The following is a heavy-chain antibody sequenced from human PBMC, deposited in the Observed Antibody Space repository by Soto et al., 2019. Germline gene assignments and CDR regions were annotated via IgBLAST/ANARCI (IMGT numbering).Heavy chain of an antibody. CDR2: INHYGTT. D-gene: IGHD6-6*01. CDR3: ARAGDSSSSYSDF. Sequence: PSETLSLTCAVYGVSFSGYYCNFIRQPPGKGLEWIGEINHYGTTNYNPSLKSRVTISLDTSKNQFSLKLSYVTAADTAVYYCARAGDSSSSYSDFWGQGTLVTVSS. V-gene: IGHV4-34*01. CDR1: GVSFSGYY. J-gene: IGHJ4*02.